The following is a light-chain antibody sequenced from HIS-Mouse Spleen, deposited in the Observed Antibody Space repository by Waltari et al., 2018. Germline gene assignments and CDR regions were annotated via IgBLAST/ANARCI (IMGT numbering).Light chain of an antibody. CDR2: EVS. CDR1: SSDVGGYNY. Sequence: QSALTQPASVSGSPGQSITISCTGTSSDVGGYNYVSWYQQHPGTAPKLMIYEVSNRPSGVSNRFSGSKSGNTASRTISGLQAEDEADYYCSSYTSSSTFFGTGTKVTVL. CDR3: SSYTSSSTF. V-gene: IGLV2-14*01. J-gene: IGLJ1*01.